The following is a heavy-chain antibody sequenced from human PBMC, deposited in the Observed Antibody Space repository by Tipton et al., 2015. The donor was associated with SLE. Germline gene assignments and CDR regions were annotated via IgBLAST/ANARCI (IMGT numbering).Heavy chain of an antibody. CDR2: ISAYNGNT. V-gene: IGHV1-18*01. J-gene: IGHJ3*02. D-gene: IGHD3-22*01. CDR3: AIHDSSAYYAAFDI. CDR1: GYTFTNYG. Sequence: QVQLVQSGAEVKKPGASVKVSCKASGYTFTNYGISWVRQAPGQGLEWMGWISAYNGNTNYAQKFQGRVTMTTDTSTSTVYMELRSLRSDDTAVYYCAIHDSSAYYAAFDIWGQGTMVTVSS.